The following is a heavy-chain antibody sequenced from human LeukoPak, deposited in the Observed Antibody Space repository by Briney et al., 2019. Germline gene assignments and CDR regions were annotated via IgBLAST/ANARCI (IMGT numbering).Heavy chain of an antibody. CDR1: GGSFSGYY. Sequence: NPSETLSLTCAVYGGSFSGYYWSWIRQPPGKGLEWIGEINHSGSTYYNPSLKGRVTISVDSSKNQFSLKLTSVTAADTAVYYCATLGEYYDSSGYYYNWGQGTLVTVSS. D-gene: IGHD3-22*01. V-gene: IGHV4-34*01. J-gene: IGHJ4*02. CDR3: ATLGEYYDSSGYYYN. CDR2: INHSGST.